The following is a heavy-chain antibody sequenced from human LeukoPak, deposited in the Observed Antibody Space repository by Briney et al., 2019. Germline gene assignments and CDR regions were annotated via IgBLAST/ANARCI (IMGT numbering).Heavy chain of an antibody. D-gene: IGHD1-1*01. CDR3: ARVGGTNYYYYGMDV. Sequence: SETLSLTCAVYGGSFSGYYWSWIRQPPGKGLEWIGEINHSGSTNYNPSLKSRVTISVDTSKNQFSLKLNSVTAADTAVYYCARVGGTNYYYYGMDVWGQGTTVTVSS. V-gene: IGHV4-34*01. CDR1: GGSFSGYY. CDR2: INHSGST. J-gene: IGHJ6*02.